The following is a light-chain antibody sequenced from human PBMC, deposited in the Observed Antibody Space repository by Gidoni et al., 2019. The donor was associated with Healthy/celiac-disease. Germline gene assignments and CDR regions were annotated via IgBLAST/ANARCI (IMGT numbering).Light chain of an antibody. CDR1: QSVSSY. CDR2: DAS. CDR3: KQRSDWPGFT. Sequence: EIVLTQSPAPLSLSTGERSTLSCRASQSVSSYLAWYQQKPGQAPRLLIYDASNRATGIPARFSGSGSGTDFTLTISSLEPEDVAVYYCKQRSDWPGFTFGGGTKVEIK. V-gene: IGKV3-11*01. J-gene: IGKJ4*01.